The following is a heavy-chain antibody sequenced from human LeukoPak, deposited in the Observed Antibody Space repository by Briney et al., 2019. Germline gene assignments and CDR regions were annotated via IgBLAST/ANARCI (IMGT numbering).Heavy chain of an antibody. CDR3: ARLIRELASQSYLDY. Sequence: SETLSLTCTVSGGSIISSTYYWGWIRQPPGQGLEWIGTIYYSGSTYYNPSLKSRVTISVDTSKNQFSLKLSSVTAADTAVYYCARLIRELASQSYLDYWGQGTLVTVSS. V-gene: IGHV4-39*01. CDR2: IYYSGST. J-gene: IGHJ4*02. D-gene: IGHD1-26*01. CDR1: GGSIISSTYY.